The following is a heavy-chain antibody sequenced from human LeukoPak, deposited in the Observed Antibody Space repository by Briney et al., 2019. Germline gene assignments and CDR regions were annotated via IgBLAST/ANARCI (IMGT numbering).Heavy chain of an antibody. CDR2: ISSSSSYI. CDR1: GFTFSSYS. D-gene: IGHD4-17*01. V-gene: IGHV3-21*01. CDR3: ARDDYGDWYLDY. J-gene: IGHJ4*02. Sequence: GGSLRLSCAASGFTFSSYSMNGVRQAPGKGLEGVSSISSSSSYIYYADSVKGRFTISRDNAKNSLYLQMNSLRAEDTAVYYCARDDYGDWYLDYWGQGTLVTVSS.